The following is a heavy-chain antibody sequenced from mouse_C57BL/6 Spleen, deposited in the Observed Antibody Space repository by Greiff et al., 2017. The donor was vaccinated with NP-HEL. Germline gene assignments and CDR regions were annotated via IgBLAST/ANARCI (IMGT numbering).Heavy chain of an antibody. CDR1: GYSITSGYY. D-gene: IGHD3-3*01. CDR2: ISYDGSN. CDR3: AREGGGTGYYAMDY. V-gene: IGHV3-6*01. Sequence: VQLQQSGPGLVKPSQSLSLTCSVTGYSITSGYYWNWIRQFPGNKLEWMGYISYDGSNNYNPSLKNRISITRDTSKNQFFLKLNSVTTEDTATYYCAREGGGTGYYAMDYWGQGTSVTVSS. J-gene: IGHJ4*01.